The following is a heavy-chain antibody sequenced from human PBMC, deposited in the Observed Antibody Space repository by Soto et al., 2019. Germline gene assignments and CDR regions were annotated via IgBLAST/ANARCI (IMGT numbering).Heavy chain of an antibody. CDR2: IYTGGST. J-gene: IGHJ6*02. CDR1: GFTVSSNY. V-gene: IGHV3-53*01. CDR3: ARGRPGYDYGHYVFYYGMDV. D-gene: IGHD4-17*01. Sequence: PGGSLRLSCAASGFTVSSNYMSWVRQAPGKGLEWVSVIYTGGSTYYADSVKGRFTISRDNSKNTLYVQMNSLRAEDTAVYYCARGRPGYDYGHYVFYYGMDVWGQGTTVTVSS.